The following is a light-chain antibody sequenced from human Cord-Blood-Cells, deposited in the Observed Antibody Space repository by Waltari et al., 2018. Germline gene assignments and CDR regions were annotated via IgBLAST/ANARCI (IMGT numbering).Light chain of an antibody. Sequence: QSALTPPASVSGSPGQSITISCTGTSSDVGSDNLVSWYQQHPGKAPQLMIYEVSKRPSGVSNRFSGSKSGNTASLTISGLQAEDEADYYCCSYAGSSTYVVFGGGTKLTVL. V-gene: IGLV2-23*02. CDR3: CSYAGSSTYVV. J-gene: IGLJ2*01. CDR2: EVS. CDR1: SSDVGSDNL.